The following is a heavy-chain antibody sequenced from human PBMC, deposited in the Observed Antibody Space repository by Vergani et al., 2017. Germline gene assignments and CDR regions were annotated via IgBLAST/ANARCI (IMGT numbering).Heavy chain of an antibody. CDR1: GFMFGSYV. Sequence: EVQLLESGGDLVQPGGSLRLSCGASGFMFGSYVMVWVRQAPGKGLEWVSSISSSSSYIYYADSVKGRFTISRDNAKNSLYLQMNNLRVEDTAVYFCARSPHGYTYGGYISQFDPWGQGTLVTVSS. D-gene: IGHD5-18*01. CDR2: ISSSSSYI. J-gene: IGHJ5*02. CDR3: ARSPHGYTYGGYISQFDP. V-gene: IGHV3-21*02.